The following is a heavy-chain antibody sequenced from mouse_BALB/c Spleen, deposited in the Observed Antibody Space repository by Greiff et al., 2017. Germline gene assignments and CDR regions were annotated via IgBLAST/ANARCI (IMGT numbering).Heavy chain of an antibody. CDR3: ARLQLGGDWYFDV. J-gene: IGHJ1*01. D-gene: IGHD4-1*02. CDR2: ISYSGST. Sequence: VQLQQSGPSLVKPSQTLSLTCSVTGDSITSGYWNWIRKFPGNKLEYMGYISYSGSTYYNPSLKSRISITRDTSKNQYYLQLNSVTTEDTATYYCARLQLGGDWYFDVWGAGTTVTVSS. CDR1: GDSITSGY. V-gene: IGHV3-8*02.